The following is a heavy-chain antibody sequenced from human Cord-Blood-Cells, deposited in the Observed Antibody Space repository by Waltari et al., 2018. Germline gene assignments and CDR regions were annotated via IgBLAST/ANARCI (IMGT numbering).Heavy chain of an antibody. D-gene: IGHD3-22*01. CDR2: INHSGST. J-gene: IGHJ3*02. CDR1: GGSFSGYY. V-gene: IGHV4-34*01. Sequence: QVQLQQWCAGLLKPSATLSLTCAVYGGSFSGYYWSWIRQPPGKGLEWIGEINHSGSTNYHPSLERRVTISVDTSNNQFSLRLSSVTAADTAVYYCARKLYYDSSGYYYFKKNDAFDIWGQGTMVTVSS. CDR3: ARKLYYDSSGYYYFKKNDAFDI.